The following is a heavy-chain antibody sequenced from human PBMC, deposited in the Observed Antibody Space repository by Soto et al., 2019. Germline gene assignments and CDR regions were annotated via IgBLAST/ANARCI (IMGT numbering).Heavy chain of an antibody. Sequence: PGGSLRLSCGASGFTFSNHAMHWVRQAPGKGLEWVSSISESSSSTYYADSVKGRFTISKDNSKNMLYLQMNSLRAEDTAVYYCAKKPNGFDSWGQGILVTVSS. CDR1: GFTFSNHA. CDR2: ISESSSST. V-gene: IGHV3-23*01. J-gene: IGHJ5*01. CDR3: AKKPNGFDS.